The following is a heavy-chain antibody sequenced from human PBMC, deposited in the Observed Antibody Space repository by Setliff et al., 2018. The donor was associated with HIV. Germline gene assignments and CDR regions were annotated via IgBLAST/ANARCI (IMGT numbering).Heavy chain of an antibody. V-gene: IGHV4-39*01. Sequence: TLSLNCTVSGGSISSSSDYWGWSRQPPGKGLEWIGSIYYSGSTYYNQSLKSRVTISVDTSKNQFSLRLSSVSAADTAVYYCAKTPAVATLNDALDIWGQGTMVTVSS. CDR1: GGSISSSSDY. CDR3: AKTPAVATLNDALDI. J-gene: IGHJ3*02. D-gene: IGHD5-12*01. CDR2: IYYSGST.